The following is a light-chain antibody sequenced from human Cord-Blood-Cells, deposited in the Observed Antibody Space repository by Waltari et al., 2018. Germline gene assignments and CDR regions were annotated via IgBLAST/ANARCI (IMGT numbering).Light chain of an antibody. V-gene: IGKV3-11*01. CDR3: QQRSNWPLLT. Sequence: EIVLTQSPATLSFSPGERATLSCRASQSVSSYLAWYQQKPGQAPRLLIYDASNRAPGIPARFSGSGSGTDFTLTISSLEPEDFAVYYCQQRSNWPLLTFGGGTKVEIK. CDR1: QSVSSY. J-gene: IGKJ4*01. CDR2: DAS.